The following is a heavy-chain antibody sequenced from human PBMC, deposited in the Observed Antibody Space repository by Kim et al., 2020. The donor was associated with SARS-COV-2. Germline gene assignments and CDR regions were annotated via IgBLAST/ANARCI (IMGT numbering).Heavy chain of an antibody. CDR3: ARGLEQQLDWDP. J-gene: IGHJ5*02. Sequence: NYAQKLQGRVTMTTDTSTSTAYMELRSLRSDDTAVYYCARGLEQQLDWDPWGQGTLVTVSS. D-gene: IGHD6-13*01. V-gene: IGHV1-18*01.